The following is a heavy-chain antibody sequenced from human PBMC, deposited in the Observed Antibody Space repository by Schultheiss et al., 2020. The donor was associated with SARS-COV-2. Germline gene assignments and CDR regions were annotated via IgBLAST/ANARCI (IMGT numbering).Heavy chain of an antibody. D-gene: IGHD1-26*01. J-gene: IGHJ4*02. Sequence: GGSLRLSCAASGFTFSSYDMHWVRQATGKGLEWVSAIGTAGDPYYPGSVKGRFTISRENAKNSLYLQMNSLRAGDTAVYFCARDPSGTYDPYFDYWGQGTLVTVSS. CDR1: GFTFSSYD. V-gene: IGHV3-13*05. CDR2: IGTAGDP. CDR3: ARDPSGTYDPYFDY.